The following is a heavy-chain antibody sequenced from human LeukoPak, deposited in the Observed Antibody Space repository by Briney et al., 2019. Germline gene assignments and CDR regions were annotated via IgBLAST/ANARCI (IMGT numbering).Heavy chain of an antibody. Sequence: ASVKVSCKASGYTFTGYYMHWVRQAPGQGLEWMGWINPNSGGTNYAQKFQGRVTMTRDTSISTAYMELSRLRSDDTAVYYCAAYSSGWQGDAFDISGQGTMVTVSS. CDR3: AAYSSGWQGDAFDI. D-gene: IGHD6-19*01. V-gene: IGHV1-2*02. CDR1: GYTFTGYY. J-gene: IGHJ3*02. CDR2: INPNSGGT.